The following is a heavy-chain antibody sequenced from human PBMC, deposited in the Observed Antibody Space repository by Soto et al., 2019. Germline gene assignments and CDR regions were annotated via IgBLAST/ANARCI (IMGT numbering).Heavy chain of an antibody. CDR2: INHSGST. Sequence: QVQLQQRGAGLLKPSETLSLTCAVYGGSFSGYYWSWIRQPPGKGLEWIGEINHSGSTNYNPSLKSRVTISVDTSKNQFSLKLSSVTAADTAVYYCARGRSSSWHYYYGMDVWGQGTTVTVSS. J-gene: IGHJ6*02. CDR1: GGSFSGYY. V-gene: IGHV4-34*01. D-gene: IGHD6-13*01. CDR3: ARGRSSSWHYYYGMDV.